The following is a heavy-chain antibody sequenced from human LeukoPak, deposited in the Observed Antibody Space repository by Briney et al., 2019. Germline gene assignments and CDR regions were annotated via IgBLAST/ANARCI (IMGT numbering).Heavy chain of an antibody. D-gene: IGHD2-2*01. CDR1: GYTFTSYG. Sequence: ASVKVSCKASGYTFTSYGISWVRQATGQGLEWMGWMNPNSGNTGYAQKFQGRVTMTRNTSISTAYMELSSLRSEDTAVYYCARGGDIVVVPAAIISGGDYWGQGTLVTVSS. CDR3: ARGGDIVVVPAAIISGGDY. CDR2: MNPNSGNT. J-gene: IGHJ4*02. V-gene: IGHV1-8*02.